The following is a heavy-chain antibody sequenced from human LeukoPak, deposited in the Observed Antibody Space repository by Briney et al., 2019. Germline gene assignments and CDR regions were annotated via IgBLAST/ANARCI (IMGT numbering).Heavy chain of an antibody. CDR1: GFTFSSYA. V-gene: IGHV3-30-3*01. CDR2: ISYDGSNK. Sequence: PGRSLRLFCAASGFTFSSYAMHWVRQAPGKGLEWVAVISYDGSNKYYADSVKGRFTISRDNSKNTLYLQMNSLRAEDTAVYYCARDGGYSGYDLNDYWGQGTLVTVSS. CDR3: ARDGGYSGYDLNDY. D-gene: IGHD5-12*01. J-gene: IGHJ4*02.